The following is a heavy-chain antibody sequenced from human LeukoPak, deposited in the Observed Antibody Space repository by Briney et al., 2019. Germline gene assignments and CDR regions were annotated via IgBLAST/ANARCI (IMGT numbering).Heavy chain of an antibody. CDR1: GYLFRNYG. CDR3: AKEPNSYSSGWYFED. CDR2: VPCEEGIR. Sequence: PRRSLRLSCAASGYLFRNYGMQWVRQAPGKGLEWVGVVPCEEGIRTDVDAVKGRFSISRDNSKQPLDLQMFSLRVEDTSVYYCAKEPNSYSSGWYFEDWGQGTLVSVSS. V-gene: IGHV3-30*18. J-gene: IGHJ1*01. D-gene: IGHD6-25*01.